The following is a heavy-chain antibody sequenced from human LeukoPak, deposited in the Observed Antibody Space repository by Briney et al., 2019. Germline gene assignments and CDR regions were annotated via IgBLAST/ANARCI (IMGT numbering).Heavy chain of an antibody. CDR2: INPNSGGT. Sequence: APVKVSCKASGYTFTGYYMHWVRQAPGQGLEWMGWINPNSGGTNYAQKFQGRVTMTRDTSISTAYMELSRLRSDDTAVYYCATTRRYYFDSSGPDAFDIWGQGTMVTVSS. V-gene: IGHV1-2*02. CDR1: GYTFTGYY. D-gene: IGHD3-22*01. J-gene: IGHJ3*02. CDR3: ATTRRYYFDSSGPDAFDI.